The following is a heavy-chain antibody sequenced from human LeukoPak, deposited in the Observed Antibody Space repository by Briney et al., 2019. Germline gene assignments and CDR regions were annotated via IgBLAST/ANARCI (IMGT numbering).Heavy chain of an antibody. CDR1: GGSIRSYY. V-gene: IGHV4-59*01. Sequence: PPETLSLTCTVSGGSIRSYYWSWIRQPPGKGLEWIGYIYYSGSTNYKPSLRSRVTISVDTSKNQFSLKLSSVTATDTAVYYCARGGYDSLTGYRHSFDYWGQGTLVTVSS. J-gene: IGHJ4*02. D-gene: IGHD3-9*01. CDR3: ARGGYDSLTGYRHSFDY. CDR2: IYYSGST.